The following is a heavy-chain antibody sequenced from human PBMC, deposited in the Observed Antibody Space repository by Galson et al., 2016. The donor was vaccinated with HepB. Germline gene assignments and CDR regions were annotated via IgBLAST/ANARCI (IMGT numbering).Heavy chain of an antibody. CDR3: ARDSGSVSFDY. D-gene: IGHD1-26*01. Sequence: SLRLSCAASGFSVSSNYLSGVRQAPGTGLEWVSVIFSAGTTYYADSVKGRFTISRDNSKNTLYLQMNSLRAEDTAVYYCARDSGSVSFDYWGQGTLVTVSS. CDR1: GFSVSSNY. J-gene: IGHJ4*02. CDR2: IFSAGTT. V-gene: IGHV3-53*01.